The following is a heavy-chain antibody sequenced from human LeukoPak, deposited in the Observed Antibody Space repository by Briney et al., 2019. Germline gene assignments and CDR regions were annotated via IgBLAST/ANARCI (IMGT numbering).Heavy chain of an antibody. V-gene: IGHV3-7*01. CDR1: GGSISSYY. CDR2: IKQDGSEK. Sequence: PSETLSLTCTVSGGSISSYYWSWVRQAPGKGLEWVANIKQDGSEKYYVDSVKGRITVSRDNAKNSLHLQMNSLRAEDTAVYYCAVQLIVRLRTDYWGQGTLVTVSS. CDR3: AVQLIVRLRTDY. J-gene: IGHJ4*02. D-gene: IGHD3-22*01.